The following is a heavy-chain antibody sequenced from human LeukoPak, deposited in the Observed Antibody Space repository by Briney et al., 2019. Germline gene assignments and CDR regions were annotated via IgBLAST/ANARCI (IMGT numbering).Heavy chain of an antibody. D-gene: IGHD6-19*01. Sequence: GESLKISCNGSGYGFPNYWIGWLRQMPGKGLEWMGIIYPADSDARYSPSFQGQVTLSADKSISTAYLQWSSLKASDIATYYCARSSGSGWSFFDYWGQGTLVTVSS. CDR3: ARSSGSGWSFFDY. CDR2: IYPADSDA. J-gene: IGHJ4*02. CDR1: GYGFPNYW. V-gene: IGHV5-51*01.